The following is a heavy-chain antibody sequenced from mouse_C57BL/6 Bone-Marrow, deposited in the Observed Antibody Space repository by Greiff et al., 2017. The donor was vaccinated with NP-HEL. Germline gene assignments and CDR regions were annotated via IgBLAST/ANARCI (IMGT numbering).Heavy chain of an antibody. J-gene: IGHJ3*01. CDR1: GFNIKDDY. Sequence: VQLQQSGAELVRPGASVKLSCTASGFNIKDDYMHWVKQRPEQGLEWIGWIDPENGDTEYASKFQGKATITADTSSNTAYLQLSSLTSEDTAGYYWTIPRVALGGFAYWGQGTLVTVSA. D-gene: IGHD1-1*02. CDR2: IDPENGDT. CDR3: TIPRVALGGFAY. V-gene: IGHV14-4*01.